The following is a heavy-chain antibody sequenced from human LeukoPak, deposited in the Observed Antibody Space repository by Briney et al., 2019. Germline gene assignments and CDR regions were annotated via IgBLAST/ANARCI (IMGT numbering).Heavy chain of an antibody. CDR2: IKQDGSEK. J-gene: IGHJ4*02. D-gene: IGHD5-12*01. CDR3: ARASNRYDWAPDY. Sequence: GGSLRLSCAASGFTFSSYWMSWVRQAPGKGLEWVANIKQDGSEKYYVDSVKGRFTISRDNAKNSLYLQMNSLRAEDTAVYYCARASNRYDWAPDYWGQGTLVTVSS. CDR1: GFTFSSYW. V-gene: IGHV3-7*03.